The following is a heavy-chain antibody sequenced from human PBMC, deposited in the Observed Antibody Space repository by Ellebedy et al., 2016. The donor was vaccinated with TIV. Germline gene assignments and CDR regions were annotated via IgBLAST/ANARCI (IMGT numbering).Heavy chain of an antibody. D-gene: IGHD2-15*01. CDR1: GFTVTRNY. CDR3: ARGYCSGDTCHSGWFDP. CDR2: IYSSGST. Sequence: GGSLRLSXVVSGFTVTRNYISWVRQAPGKGPEWVSSIYSSGSTFYTDSVKGRFTISRDEAKNTVYLQMNSLTVEDTAIYYCARGYCSGDTCHSGWFDPWGQGTQVTVS. V-gene: IGHV3-53*01. J-gene: IGHJ5*02.